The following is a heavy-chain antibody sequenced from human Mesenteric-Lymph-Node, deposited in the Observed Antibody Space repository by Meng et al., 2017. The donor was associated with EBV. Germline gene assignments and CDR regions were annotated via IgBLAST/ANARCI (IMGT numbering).Heavy chain of an antibody. CDR2: IFHSGSS. CDR3: ARRGIAAAVGRFDP. J-gene: IGHJ5*02. CDR1: GGSISSSSYY. Sequence: EVRESGPGRVKPSETLSLTCTVSGGSISSSSYYWGWIRQPPGKGLEWIGSIFHSGSSYYNPSLKSRVTISVDTSKNQFSLKLSSVTAADTAVYYCARRGIAAAVGRFDPWGQGTLVTVSS. D-gene: IGHD6-13*01. V-gene: IGHV4-39*01.